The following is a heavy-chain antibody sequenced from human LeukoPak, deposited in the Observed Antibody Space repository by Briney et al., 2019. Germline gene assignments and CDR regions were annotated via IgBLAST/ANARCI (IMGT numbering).Heavy chain of an antibody. V-gene: IGHV3-23*01. CDR2: ISGSGGST. CDR1: GFTFSSYA. Sequence: GGSLRLSCAASGFTFSSYAMSWVRQAPGKGLEWVSAISGSGGSTYYADSVKGRFTISRDNSKNTLYLQMNSLRAEDTAVYYCAKRALLGFGELYYFDYWGQGTLVTVST. J-gene: IGHJ4*02. CDR3: AKRALLGFGELYYFDY. D-gene: IGHD3-10*01.